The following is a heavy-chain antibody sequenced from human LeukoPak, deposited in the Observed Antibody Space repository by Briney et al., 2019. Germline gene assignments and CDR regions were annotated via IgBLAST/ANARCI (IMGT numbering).Heavy chain of an antibody. CDR3: ARTAVARTFTSSGWYYFDY. V-gene: IGHV1-69*05. J-gene: IGHJ4*02. Sequence: GSSVKVSCKASRGTFISYAISWVRQAPGQGREWMGGIIPIFGTASYAQKFQGRVTMTRDTSTSTVYMELSSLRSEDTAVYYCARTAVARTFTSSGWYYFDYWGQGTLVTVSS. D-gene: IGHD6-19*01. CDR1: RGTFISYA. CDR2: IIPIFGTA.